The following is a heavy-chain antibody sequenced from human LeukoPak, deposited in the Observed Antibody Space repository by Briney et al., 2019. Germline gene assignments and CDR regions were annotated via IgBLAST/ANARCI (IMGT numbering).Heavy chain of an antibody. Sequence: GGSLRLSCAASGFTFDDYAMHWVRHAPGKGLEWVSGISWNSGSIGYADSVKGRFAISRDNAKNSLYLQMNSLRAEDTALYYCAKDLAAAKVFDYWGQGTLVTVSS. D-gene: IGHD6-13*01. CDR1: GFTFDDYA. J-gene: IGHJ4*02. CDR2: ISWNSGSI. V-gene: IGHV3-9*01. CDR3: AKDLAAAKVFDY.